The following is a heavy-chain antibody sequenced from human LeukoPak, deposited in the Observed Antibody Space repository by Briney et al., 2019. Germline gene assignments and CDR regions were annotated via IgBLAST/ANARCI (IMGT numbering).Heavy chain of an antibody. D-gene: IGHD3-3*01. J-gene: IGHJ4*02. V-gene: IGHV4-39*01. Sequence: SETLSLTCTVSGGSISSSSYYWGWIRQPPGKGLEWIGSIYYGGSTYYNPSLKSRVTISVDTSKNQFSLKLSSVTAADTAVYYCARHFITIFGVVIGTHFDYWGQGTLVTVSS. CDR3: ARHFITIFGVVIGTHFDY. CDR2: IYYGGST. CDR1: GGSISSSSYY.